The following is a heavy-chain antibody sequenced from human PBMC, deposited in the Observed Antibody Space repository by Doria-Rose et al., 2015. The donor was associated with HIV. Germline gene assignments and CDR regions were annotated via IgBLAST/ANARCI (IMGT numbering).Heavy chain of an antibody. Sequence: QVTLKESGPVLVKPTETLTLTCTVSGVSLSSPGMGVSWIRQPPGKALEWLANIFSDDERYYKTSLKSRLTISRGTSKSQLVLTMTDIDPVDTATYYCARIKSSRWYHKYYFDFWGQGTLVIVSA. CDR2: IFSDDER. J-gene: IGHJ4*02. CDR1: GVSLSSPGMG. CDR3: ARIKSSRWYHKYYFDF. V-gene: IGHV2-26*01. D-gene: IGHD6-13*01.